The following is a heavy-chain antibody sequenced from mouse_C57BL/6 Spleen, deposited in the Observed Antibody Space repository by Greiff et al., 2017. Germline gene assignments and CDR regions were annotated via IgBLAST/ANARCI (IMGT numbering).Heavy chain of an antibody. CDR2: IYPGDGDT. D-gene: IGHD4-1*01. V-gene: IGHV1-82*01. Sequence: VQLQQSGPELVKPGASVKISCKASGYAFSSSWMNWVKQRPGKGLEWIGRIYPGDGDTNYNGKFKGKATLTADKSSSTAYMQLSSLTSEDSAVYFCAKSSNWAPFAYWGQGTLVTVSA. J-gene: IGHJ3*01. CDR3: AKSSNWAPFAY. CDR1: GYAFSSSW.